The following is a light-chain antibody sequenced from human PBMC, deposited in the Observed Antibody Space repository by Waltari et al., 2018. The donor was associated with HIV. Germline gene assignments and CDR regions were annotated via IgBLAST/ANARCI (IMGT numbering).Light chain of an antibody. V-gene: IGLV2-14*03. CDR1: SDDVGYYNY. Sequence: QSALTQPASVSGSPGQSIVISCTGTSDDVGYYNYVSWYQQHPGKVPKLVIYDDTSRPSGVSNRFSGSKSGNTASLTISGLRADDEADYYCSSYVGSSTSWLFGGGTKLTV. J-gene: IGLJ3*02. CDR2: DDT. CDR3: SSYVGSSTSWL.